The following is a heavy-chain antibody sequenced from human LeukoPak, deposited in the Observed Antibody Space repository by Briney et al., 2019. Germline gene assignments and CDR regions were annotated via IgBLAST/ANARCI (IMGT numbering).Heavy chain of an antibody. D-gene: IGHD3-22*01. CDR3: ARSAGIVVVTPSDY. CDR2: IWYDGSNE. Sequence: GRSLRLSCAASGFTFSSYGMHWVRQAPGKGLEWVAVIWYDGSNEYYADSVKGRFTISRDNSKNTLYLQMNSLRAEDTAVYYCARSAGIVVVTPSDYWGQGTLVTVSS. CDR1: GFTFSSYG. J-gene: IGHJ4*02. V-gene: IGHV3-33*01.